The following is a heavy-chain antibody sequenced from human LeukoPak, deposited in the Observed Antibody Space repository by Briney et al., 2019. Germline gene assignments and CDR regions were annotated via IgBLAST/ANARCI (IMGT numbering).Heavy chain of an antibody. CDR1: GYTFTSYY. Sequence: ASVKVSCTASGYTFTSYYMHWVRQAPGQGLEWMGIINPSGGSTSYAQKFQGRVTMTRDTSTSTVYMELSSLRSEDTAVYYCASEKGDYGYTAMVTNDYWGQGTLVTVSS. D-gene: IGHD5-18*01. J-gene: IGHJ4*02. CDR2: INPSGGST. V-gene: IGHV1-46*01. CDR3: ASEKGDYGYTAMVTNDY.